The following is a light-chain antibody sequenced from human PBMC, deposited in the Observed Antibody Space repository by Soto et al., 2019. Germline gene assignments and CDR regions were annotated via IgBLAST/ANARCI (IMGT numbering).Light chain of an antibody. CDR2: GNS. J-gene: IGLJ2*01. CDR1: SSNIGGGYD. CDR3: QSYDSSLSVV. Sequence: QSVLTQPPSVSGSPGQRVTISCTGSSSNIGGGYDVHWYQQLPGTAPQLLIYGNSKRPSGVPDRFSGSKSGTSASLANTGCQSEGEGDYHCQSYDSSLSVVFGGGTKLTVL. V-gene: IGLV1-40*01.